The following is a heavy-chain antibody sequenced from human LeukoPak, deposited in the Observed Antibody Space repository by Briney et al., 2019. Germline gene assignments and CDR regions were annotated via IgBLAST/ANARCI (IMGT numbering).Heavy chain of an antibody. CDR3: ARDDRLEQQLGD. CDR2: ISAYNGNT. J-gene: IGHJ4*02. Sequence: ASVKVSCKASGYTFTSYGISWVRQAPGQGLEWMGWISAYNGNTNYAQKLQGRVTMTTDTSTSTAYMEPRSLRSDDTAVYYCARDDRLEQQLGDWGQGTLVTVSS. CDR1: GYTFTSYG. D-gene: IGHD6-13*01. V-gene: IGHV1-18*01.